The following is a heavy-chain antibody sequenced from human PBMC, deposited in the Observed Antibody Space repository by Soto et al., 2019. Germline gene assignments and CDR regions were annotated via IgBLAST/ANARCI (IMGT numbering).Heavy chain of an antibody. Sequence: SETLSLTCAVYGGSFSGYYWSWIRQPPGKGLEWIGEVSQSGSTYYNPSLKSRVTISVDTSKNLFSLKVRSVTAADTAVYYCARPDVWFDPWGQGSLVTVSS. CDR1: GGSFSGYY. CDR3: ARPDVWFDP. V-gene: IGHV4-34*01. J-gene: IGHJ5*02. CDR2: VSQSGST.